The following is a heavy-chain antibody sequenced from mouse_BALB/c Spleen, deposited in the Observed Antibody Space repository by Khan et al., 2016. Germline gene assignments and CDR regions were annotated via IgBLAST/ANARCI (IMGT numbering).Heavy chain of an antibody. D-gene: IGHD1-1*01. V-gene: IGHV3-2*02. CDR2: ISYSGST. CDR1: GYSITSDYA. Sequence: EVQLQESGPGLVKPSQSLSLTCTVTGYSITSDYAWNWIRQFPGNKLEWMGYISYSGSTSYNPSLKSRISITRDTSKNQFFLQFNSVTTEDTATYYCARSIITAGFAYWGQGTLVTVSA. J-gene: IGHJ3*01. CDR3: ARSIITAGFAY.